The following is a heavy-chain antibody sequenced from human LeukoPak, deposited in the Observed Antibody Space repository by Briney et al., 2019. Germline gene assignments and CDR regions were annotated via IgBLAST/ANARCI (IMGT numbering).Heavy chain of an antibody. D-gene: IGHD2-2*01. CDR2: INAGNGNT. CDR1: GYTFTSYA. Sequence: VASVKVSCKASGYTFTSYAMHWVRQAPGQRLEWTGWINAGNGNTKYSQKFQGRVTITRNTSISTAYMELSSLRSEDTAVYYCARGRSIVVVPPHAFDIWGQGTMVTVSS. V-gene: IGHV1-3*01. J-gene: IGHJ3*02. CDR3: ARGRSIVVVPPHAFDI.